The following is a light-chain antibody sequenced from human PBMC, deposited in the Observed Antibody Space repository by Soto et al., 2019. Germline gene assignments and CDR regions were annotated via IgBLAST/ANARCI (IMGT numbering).Light chain of an antibody. CDR3: SSYAGSNSGV. J-gene: IGLJ3*02. CDR2: EVS. CDR1: SSDVGSYNS. Sequence: QSALTQPASVSGSPGQSITISCTGTSSDVGSYNSVSWYRQHPGKAPKLMLYEVSNRPSGVSNRFSGSKSGNTASLTISGLQAEDEADYYCSSYAGSNSGVFGGGTKLTVL. V-gene: IGLV2-14*01.